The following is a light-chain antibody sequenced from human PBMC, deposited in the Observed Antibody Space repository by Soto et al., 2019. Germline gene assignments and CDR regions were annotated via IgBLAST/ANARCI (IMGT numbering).Light chain of an antibody. V-gene: IGKV3-15*01. CDR1: QSVSDN. J-gene: IGKJ4*01. CDR3: QQYNNWPRST. CDR2: GAS. Sequence: EIVLTQSPATLSLSPGERATLSCRASQSVSDNLAWYQQKPGQAPRLLIYGASARATGIPARFSGSGSGTEFTLTINSLQSDDFVVYYCQQYNNWPRSTFGGGTKVDI.